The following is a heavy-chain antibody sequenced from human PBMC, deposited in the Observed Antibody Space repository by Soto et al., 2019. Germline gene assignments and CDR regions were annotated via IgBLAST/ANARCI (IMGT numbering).Heavy chain of an antibody. CDR2: ISGSGGST. CDR3: AKDGGYSYGMLDY. D-gene: IGHD5-18*01. CDR1: GFTFSSYA. V-gene: IGHV3-23*01. Sequence: EVQLLESGGGLVQPGGSLRLSCAASGFTFSSYAMSWVRQAPGKGLEWVSAISGSGGSTYYADSVKGRFTISRDNSRNTLYLQMNSLRAEDTAVYYCAKDGGYSYGMLDYWGQGTLVTVSS. J-gene: IGHJ4*02.